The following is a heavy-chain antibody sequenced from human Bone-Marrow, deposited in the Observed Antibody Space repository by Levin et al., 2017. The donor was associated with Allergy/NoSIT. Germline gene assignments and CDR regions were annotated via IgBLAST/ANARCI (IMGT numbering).Heavy chain of an antibody. Sequence: SETLSLTCTVSGGSVSSGSYYWTWIRQPAAKGLELVGRIYTSGSPDYNPSLKSRVTISVDTSKNQFSLKLSSVSAADTAVYYCARARGYVDYMDVWGKGTTVTVSS. J-gene: IGHJ6*03. V-gene: IGHV4-61*02. D-gene: IGHD5-12*01. CDR1: GGSVSSGSYY. CDR2: IYTSGSP. CDR3: ARARGYVDYMDV.